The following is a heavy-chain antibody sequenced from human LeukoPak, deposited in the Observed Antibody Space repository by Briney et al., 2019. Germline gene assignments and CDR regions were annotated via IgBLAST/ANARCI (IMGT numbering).Heavy chain of an antibody. CDR1: GFTFSSYA. Sequence: HSGRSLRLSCAASGFTFSSYAMHWVRQAPGKGLEWVAVISYDGSNKYYADSVKGRFTISRDNSKNTLYLQMNSLRAEDTAVYYCARAPSSGWFFAGWGQGTLVTVSS. CDR2: ISYDGSNK. CDR3: ARAPSSGWFFAG. V-gene: IGHV3-30*04. D-gene: IGHD6-19*01. J-gene: IGHJ4*02.